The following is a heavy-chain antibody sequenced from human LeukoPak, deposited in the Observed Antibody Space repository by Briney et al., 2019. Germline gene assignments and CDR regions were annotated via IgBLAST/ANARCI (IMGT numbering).Heavy chain of an antibody. CDR2: IRNDGGDK. CDR3: ARETYTNAWYPFDY. J-gene: IGHJ4*02. V-gene: IGHV3-30*02. D-gene: IGHD6-19*01. CDR1: GFTFSSYG. Sequence: GGSLRLSCAASGFTFSSYGMHWVRQAPGKGLEGVAFIRNDGGDKYYADSVKGRFTISRDNSKNTLYLQMNSLKAEDTAVYYCARETYTNAWYPFDYWGQGTLVTVSS.